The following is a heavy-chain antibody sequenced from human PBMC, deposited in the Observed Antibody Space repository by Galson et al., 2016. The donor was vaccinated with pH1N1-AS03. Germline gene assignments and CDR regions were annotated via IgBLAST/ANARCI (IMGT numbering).Heavy chain of an antibody. Sequence: SLRLSCAASGFTVSSNYMSWVRQAPGKGLEWVSVIYSGGITYYADSVKGRFTISRDNSKNTLYLQMNSLRAEDTAVYYCAKGSYGDYGGYFDYWGQGTLVTVSS. D-gene: IGHD4-17*01. J-gene: IGHJ4*02. CDR1: GFTVSSNY. V-gene: IGHV3-53*01. CDR3: AKGSYGDYGGYFDY. CDR2: IYSGGIT.